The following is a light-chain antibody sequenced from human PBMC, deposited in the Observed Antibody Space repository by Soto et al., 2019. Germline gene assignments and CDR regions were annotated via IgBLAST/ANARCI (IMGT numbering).Light chain of an antibody. CDR3: QQYGGSPQT. Sequence: EIVLTQSPGTLALSPGEGATLSCRASQSVSKYLAWYQQKPGQAPRLLIYGASSRATGIPDSFSGSGSGTDLTLTISRLEPEDFAVYYCQQYGGSPQTFGQGTKV. CDR2: GAS. V-gene: IGKV3-20*01. CDR1: QSVSKY. J-gene: IGKJ1*01.